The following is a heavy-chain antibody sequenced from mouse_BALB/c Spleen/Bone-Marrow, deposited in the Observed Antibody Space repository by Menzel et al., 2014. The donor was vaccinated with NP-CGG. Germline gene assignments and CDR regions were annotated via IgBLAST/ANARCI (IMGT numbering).Heavy chain of an antibody. CDR1: GFSFSDYG. V-gene: IGHV5-15*02. J-gene: IGHJ2*01. CDR3: TRDRGYDGGYYFDY. D-gene: IGHD2-2*01. Sequence: EVKLMESGGGVVQPGGSRKLSCAASGFSFSDYGMAWVRLAPGKGPEWVAFTSNLAYSIYYADTVTGRFTISRENAKNTLYLEMSSLRFEDTAMYYCTRDRGYDGGYYFDYWGQGTTLTVSS. CDR2: TSNLAYSI.